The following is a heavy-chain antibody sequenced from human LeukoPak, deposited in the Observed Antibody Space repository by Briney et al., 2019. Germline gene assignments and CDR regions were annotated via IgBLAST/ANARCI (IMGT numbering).Heavy chain of an antibody. J-gene: IGHJ4*02. V-gene: IGHV4-59*01. CDR1: GGSISPYY. Sequence: SETLSLTCTVSGGSISPYYWSWIRQTPGKGLEWIGYILYSGTTTNYNPSLKSRATISVDTSKNQFSLKLSSVTAADTAVYYCARVGDWNDLVYWGQGTLVTVSS. CDR2: ILYSGTTT. CDR3: ARVGDWNDLVY. D-gene: IGHD1-1*01.